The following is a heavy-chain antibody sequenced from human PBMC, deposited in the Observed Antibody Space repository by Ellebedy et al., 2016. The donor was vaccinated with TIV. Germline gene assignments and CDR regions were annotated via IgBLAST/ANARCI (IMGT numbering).Heavy chain of an antibody. V-gene: IGHV1-3*04. J-gene: IGHJ4*02. CDR2: INTDTGHA. CDR1: GYTFNRHA. CDR3: ARDGGVGWYSPD. Sequence: AASVKVSCKASGYTFNRHAIHWVRQVPGQRPEWMGWINTDTGHAEYSKNFQGRVTIGRDTSASTAYMEVSRLTPEDTALYYCARDGGVGWYSPDWGQGTLITVSS. D-gene: IGHD6-19*01.